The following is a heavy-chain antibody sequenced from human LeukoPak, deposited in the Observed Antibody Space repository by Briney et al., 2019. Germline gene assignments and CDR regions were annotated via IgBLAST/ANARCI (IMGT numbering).Heavy chain of an antibody. Sequence: PGGFLRLSCAASGSTFSSYWMHWVRQAPGKGLVWVSRIDSDGSSTSYADSVKGRFTISRDNAKNTLYLQMNSLRAEDTAVYYCARAGYSYGWNYFDYWGQGTLVTVSS. D-gene: IGHD5-18*01. J-gene: IGHJ4*02. CDR3: ARAGYSYGWNYFDY. CDR2: IDSDGSST. CDR1: GSTFSSYW. V-gene: IGHV3-74*01.